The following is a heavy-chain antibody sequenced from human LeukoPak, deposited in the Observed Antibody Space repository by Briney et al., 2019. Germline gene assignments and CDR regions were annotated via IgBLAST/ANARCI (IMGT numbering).Heavy chain of an antibody. V-gene: IGHV3-30*18. Sequence: QPGGSLRLSCAASGFTFSVYGMHWVRQAPSKGLEWVAGISYDGTNQYYADSVKGRFTVSRDNSKKTLCLQMNSLRAEDTAVYYCAKDDYGMDVWGQGTTVTVSS. CDR3: AKDDYGMDV. CDR1: GFTFSVYG. CDR2: ISYDGTNQ. J-gene: IGHJ6*02.